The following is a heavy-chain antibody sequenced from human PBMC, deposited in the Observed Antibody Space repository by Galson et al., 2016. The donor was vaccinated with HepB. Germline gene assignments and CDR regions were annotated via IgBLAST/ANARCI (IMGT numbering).Heavy chain of an antibody. CDR3: TTGDDNLTGFRPKDIYDMDV. D-gene: IGHD3-9*01. V-gene: IGHV1-69*13. Sequence: SVKVSCKASGGTFSSNSISWVRQAPGQGLEWMGGIIPFFGTSHYAQKFQGRIKMTADESTTTAYMELSSLRSDDTAVYYCTTGDDNLTGFRPKDIYDMDVRGQGTLVAVSS. J-gene: IGHJ4*02. CDR1: GGTFSSNS. CDR2: IIPFFGTS.